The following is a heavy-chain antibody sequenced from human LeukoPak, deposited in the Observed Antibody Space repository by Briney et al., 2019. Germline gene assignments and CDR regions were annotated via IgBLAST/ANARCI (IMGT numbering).Heavy chain of an antibody. Sequence: GGSLRLSCAASGLTFSSYGMHWVRQAPGKGLEWVAVIWYDGSNKYYADSVKGRFTISRDNSKNTLYLQMNSLRAEDTAVYYCARATYSSGWYDYWGQGTLVTVSS. V-gene: IGHV3-33*01. CDR1: GLTFSSYG. CDR2: IWYDGSNK. CDR3: ARATYSSGWYDY. D-gene: IGHD6-19*01. J-gene: IGHJ4*02.